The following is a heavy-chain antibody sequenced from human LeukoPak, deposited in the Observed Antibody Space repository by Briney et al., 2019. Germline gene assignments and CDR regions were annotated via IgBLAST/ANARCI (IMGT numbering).Heavy chain of an antibody. CDR1: GGSISSYY. J-gene: IGHJ4*02. CDR3: ARDRLTFGVDY. CDR2: IYYSGST. D-gene: IGHD3-16*01. Sequence: SETLSLTCTVSGGSISSYYWSWIRRPPGKGLEWIGYIYYSGSTNYNPSLKSRVTISVDTSKNQFSLKLSSVTAADTAVYYCARDRLTFGVDYWGQGTLVTVSS. V-gene: IGHV4-59*01.